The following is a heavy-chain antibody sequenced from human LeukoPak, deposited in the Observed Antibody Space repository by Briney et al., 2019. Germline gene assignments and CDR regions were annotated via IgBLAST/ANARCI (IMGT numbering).Heavy chain of an antibody. V-gene: IGHV3-30*18. CDR3: ANPQSRGYDYLDY. D-gene: IGHD5-12*01. CDR1: GFTFSSYG. Sequence: GGSLRLSCAASGFTFSSYGMHWVRQAPGKGLEWVAVISYDGSNKYYADSVKGRFTISRDNSKNTLYLQMNSLRAEDTAVYYCANPQSRGYDYLDYWGQGTLVTVSS. J-gene: IGHJ4*02. CDR2: ISYDGSNK.